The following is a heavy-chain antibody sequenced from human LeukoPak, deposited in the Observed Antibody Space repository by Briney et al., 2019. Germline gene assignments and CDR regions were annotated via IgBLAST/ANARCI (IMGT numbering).Heavy chain of an antibody. CDR3: ARDPGGWSYYFDY. V-gene: IGHV4-59*01. D-gene: IGHD2-15*01. CDR2: ISYSGST. Sequence: SETVSLTCTVSGGSISSYYWSWIRQPPGEGLEWIGYISYSGSTNYNPSLKSRVSISVDTSKNQFSLKLSSVTAADTAVYYCARDPGGWSYYFDYWGQGTLVTVSS. J-gene: IGHJ4*02. CDR1: GGSISSYY.